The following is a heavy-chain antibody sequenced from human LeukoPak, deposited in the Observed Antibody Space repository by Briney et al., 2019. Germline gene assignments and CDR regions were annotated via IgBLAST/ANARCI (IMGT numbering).Heavy chain of an antibody. J-gene: IGHJ4*02. CDR3: ARDRDWNGPMIGY. Sequence: PGGSLRLSCAGSGFTFSDFWMTWVRQTPGKGLEWVANIKEDGTEKNLVDSVKGRFTISRDNTKNSLYLQMNSLRAEDTAVYYCARDRDWNGPMIGYWGQGTLVTVSS. CDR1: GFTFSDFW. V-gene: IGHV3-7*01. CDR2: IKEDGTEK. D-gene: IGHD1-1*01.